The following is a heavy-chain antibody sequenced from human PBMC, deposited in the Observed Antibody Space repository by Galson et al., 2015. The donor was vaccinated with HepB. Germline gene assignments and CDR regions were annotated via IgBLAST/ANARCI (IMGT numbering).Heavy chain of an antibody. J-gene: IGHJ4*02. CDR2: INPSGGST. Sequence: CTASGYTFTSYYMHWVRQAPGQGLEWMGIINPSGGSTSYAQKFQGRVTMTRDTSTSTVYMELSSLRSEDTAVYYCARGVYGGNSPDYWGQGTLVTVSS. V-gene: IGHV1-46*01. CDR1: GYTFTSYY. D-gene: IGHD4-23*01. CDR3: ARGVYGGNSPDY.